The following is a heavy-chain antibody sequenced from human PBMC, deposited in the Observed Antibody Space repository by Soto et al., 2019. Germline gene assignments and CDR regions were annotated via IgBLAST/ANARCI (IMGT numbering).Heavy chain of an antibody. CDR2: IWFDGSTQ. V-gene: IGHV3-30*02. CDR1: GFKFGSYG. CDR3: AREGVFGLVSTVPPDY. J-gene: IGHJ4*02. D-gene: IGHD3-3*01. Sequence: VQLLQSGGGEVQPGGSLRVSCAASGFKFGSYGMLWVRQAPGKGLEWVSFIWFDGSTQHYADSVKGRFTISRDNSENTLYLQLNSLRPDDTAEYYCAREGVFGLVSTVPPDYWGQGALVTVSS.